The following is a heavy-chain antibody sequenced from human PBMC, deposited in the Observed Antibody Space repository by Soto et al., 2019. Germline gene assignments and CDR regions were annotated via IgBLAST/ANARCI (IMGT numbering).Heavy chain of an antibody. D-gene: IGHD4-17*01. CDR2: IYSGGST. CDR3: ARGTTTTVTPLDY. CDR1: GFTVSSNC. J-gene: IGHJ4*02. V-gene: IGHV3-53*01. Sequence: GGSLRLSCAASGFTVSSNCMSWVRQAPGKGLEWVSVIYSGGSTYYADSVKGRFTISRDNSKNTLYLQMNSLRAEDTAVYYCARGTTTTVTPLDYWGQGPMITFST.